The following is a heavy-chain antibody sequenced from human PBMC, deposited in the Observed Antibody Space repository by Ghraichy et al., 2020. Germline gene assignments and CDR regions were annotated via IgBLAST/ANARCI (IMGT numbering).Heavy chain of an antibody. D-gene: IGHD2-15*01. CDR1: GFTFSSYA. CDR2: ISGSGGST. Sequence: GGSLRLSCAASGFTFSSYAMSWVRQAPGKGLEWVSAISGSGGSTYYADSVKGRFTISRDNSKNTLYLQMNSLRAEDTAVYYCATPPVAVVAATPNWFDPWGQGTLVTVSS. CDR3: ATPPVAVVAATPNWFDP. J-gene: IGHJ5*02. V-gene: IGHV3-23*01.